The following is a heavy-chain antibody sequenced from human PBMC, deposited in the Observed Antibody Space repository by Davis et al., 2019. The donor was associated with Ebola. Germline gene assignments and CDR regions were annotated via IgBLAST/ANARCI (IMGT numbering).Heavy chain of an antibody. CDR2: ISSDSDYI. Sequence: GGSLRLSCAASGFTFSTYSMSWVRQAPGKGLEWVSSISSDSDYIYYADSAKGRFTISRDNSKNTLYLQMNSLKPDDTALYYCARGSGWYREYYFDYWGLGTLVTVSS. J-gene: IGHJ4*02. CDR1: GFTFSTYS. D-gene: IGHD6-19*01. CDR3: ARGSGWYREYYFDY. V-gene: IGHV3-21*01.